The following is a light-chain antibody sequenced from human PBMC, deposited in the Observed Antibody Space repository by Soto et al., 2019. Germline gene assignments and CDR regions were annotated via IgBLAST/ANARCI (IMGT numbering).Light chain of an antibody. CDR1: SRDIGTSNL. V-gene: IGLV2-14*02. CDR3: CSYTTSSTYV. CDR2: DVN. J-gene: IGLJ1*01. Sequence: QSVLTQPASVSGSPGQSITISCTGTSRDIGTSNLVSWYQQYPGKAPKLLIFDVNKRPSGISDRFSGSKSGNTASLTISGLQAEDEADYYCCSYTTSSTYVFGTGTKDTVL.